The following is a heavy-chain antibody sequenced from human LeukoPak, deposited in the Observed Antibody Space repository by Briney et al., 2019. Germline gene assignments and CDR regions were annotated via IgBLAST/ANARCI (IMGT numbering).Heavy chain of an antibody. CDR1: GGSFSGYY. J-gene: IGHJ6*03. V-gene: IGHV4-34*01. Sequence: SETLSLTCAVYGGSFSGYYWSWIRQPPGKGLEWIGEINHSGSTNYNPSLKSRVTISVDTSKNQFSLKLSSVTAADTAVYYCARARYYYDSSGYYGYYMDVWGKGTTVTVSS. D-gene: IGHD3-22*01. CDR2: INHSGST. CDR3: ARARYYYDSSGYYGYYMDV.